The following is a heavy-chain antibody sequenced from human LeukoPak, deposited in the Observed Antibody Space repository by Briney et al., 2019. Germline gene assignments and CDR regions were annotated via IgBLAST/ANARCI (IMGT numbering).Heavy chain of an antibody. Sequence: GASVTVSCKVSGYTLTELSMHWVRQAPGKGLEWMGGFDPEDGETIYAQKFQGRVTMTEDTSTDTAYMELSSLRSEDTAVYYCATDKHYYYGMDVWGQGTTVTVSS. CDR1: GYTLTELS. J-gene: IGHJ6*02. CDR3: ATDKHYYYGMDV. V-gene: IGHV1-24*01. CDR2: FDPEDGET.